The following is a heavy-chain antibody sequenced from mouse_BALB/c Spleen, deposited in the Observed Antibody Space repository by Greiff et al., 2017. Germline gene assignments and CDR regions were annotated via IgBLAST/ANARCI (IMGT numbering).Heavy chain of an antibody. CDR3: ARGGYDYDAMYY. D-gene: IGHD2-10*02. CDR1: GYSFTSYW. J-gene: IGHJ4*01. V-gene: IGHV1S126*01. CDR2: IDPSDSET. Sequence: QVQLQQSGPQLVRPGASVKISCKASGYSFTSYWMHWVKQRPGQGLEWIGMIDPSDSETRLNQKFKDKATLTVDKSSSTAYMQLSSPTSEDSAVYYCARGGYDYDAMYYCGEGTSDTVSS.